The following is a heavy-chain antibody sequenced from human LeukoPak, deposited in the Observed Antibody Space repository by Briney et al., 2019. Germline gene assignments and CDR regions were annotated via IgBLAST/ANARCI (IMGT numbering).Heavy chain of an antibody. D-gene: IGHD6-19*01. CDR3: ARAREITVSGTDYFDY. J-gene: IGHJ4*02. Sequence: GGSLRLSCAVSGFRFSNYWMTWVRQAPGKGLEWVANIKHDGSGPSYLDSVKGRFTISRDNARNLLSLQMSSLRAEATAVYYCARAREITVSGTDYFDYWGQGTLVTVSS. CDR2: IKHDGSGP. CDR1: GFRFSNYW. V-gene: IGHV3-7*01.